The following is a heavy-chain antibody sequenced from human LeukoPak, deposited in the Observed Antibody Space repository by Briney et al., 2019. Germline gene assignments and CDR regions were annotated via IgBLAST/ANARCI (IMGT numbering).Heavy chain of an antibody. J-gene: IGHJ4*02. Sequence: GGSLRLSCAASGFTFSSYGMPWVRQAPGKGLEWVALIWYDGSYKYYADSVKGRFTISRDNSKNTLYLQMNSLRAEDTAVYYCAREYYDSSDYPRQHYFDYWGQGTLVTVSS. CDR1: GFTFSSYG. D-gene: IGHD3-22*01. V-gene: IGHV3-33*08. CDR3: AREYYDSSDYPRQHYFDY. CDR2: IWYDGSYK.